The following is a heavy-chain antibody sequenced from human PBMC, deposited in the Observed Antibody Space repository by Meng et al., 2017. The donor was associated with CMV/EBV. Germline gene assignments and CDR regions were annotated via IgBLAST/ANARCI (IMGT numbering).Heavy chain of an antibody. D-gene: IGHD5-12*01. J-gene: IGHJ6*02. CDR3: ARVKSGYDYISYYGMDV. CDR1: GGTFSSYA. Sequence: SVNVSCKASGGTFSSYAISWVRQAPGQGLEWMGGIIPILGIANYAQKFQGRVTITADKSTSTAYMELSSLRSEDTAVYYCARVKSGYDYISYYGMDVWGQGTTVTVSS. CDR2: IIPILGIA. V-gene: IGHV1-69*10.